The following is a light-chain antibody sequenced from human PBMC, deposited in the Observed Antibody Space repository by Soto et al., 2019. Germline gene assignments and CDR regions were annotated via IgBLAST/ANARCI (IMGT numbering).Light chain of an antibody. CDR3: SSYTTHSTLV. J-gene: IGLJ3*02. Sequence: QSALTRPASVSGSPGQSITISCIGTSGDIGAYNYVSWYQQHPGKAPKFLIYEVTYRPSGVSHRFSGSKSGNTASLTISGLQAEDEADYFCSSYTTHSTLVFGGGTKLTVL. V-gene: IGLV2-14*01. CDR2: EVT. CDR1: SGDIGAYNY.